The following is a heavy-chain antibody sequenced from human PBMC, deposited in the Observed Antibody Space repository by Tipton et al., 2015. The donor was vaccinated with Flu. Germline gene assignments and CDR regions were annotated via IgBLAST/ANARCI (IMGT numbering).Heavy chain of an antibody. CDR2: ISADNGNT. J-gene: IGHJ6*02. D-gene: IGHD6-13*01. CDR1: GYTFTSYG. Sequence: QVQLVQSGPEVKKPGASVKVSCKASGYTFTSYGISWVRQAPGQGLEWMGWISADNGNTNYAQKLQGRVTMTTDTSTSTAYMELSSLRSDDTAVYYCARDHPGGVAADYYYYGMDVWGQGTTVTVSS. CDR3: ARDHPGGVAADYYYYGMDV. V-gene: IGHV1-18*01.